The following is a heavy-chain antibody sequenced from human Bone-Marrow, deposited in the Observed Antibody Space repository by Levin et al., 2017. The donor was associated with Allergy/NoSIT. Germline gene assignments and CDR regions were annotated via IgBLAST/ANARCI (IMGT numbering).Heavy chain of an antibody. V-gene: IGHV4-30-2*01. J-gene: IGHJ4*02. CDR2: IYQSGSA. CDR3: ASMTTVSTCLDY. Sequence: SSQTLSLTCAVSGASLSTTGYSWSWIRQPPGKALEWIGYIYQSGSAYYNPSLKGRVAMSANRTSNHFSLKMTSVTATDTAVYYCASMTTVSTCLDYWGQGILVTVSP. CDR1: GASLSTTGYS. D-gene: IGHD4-17*01.